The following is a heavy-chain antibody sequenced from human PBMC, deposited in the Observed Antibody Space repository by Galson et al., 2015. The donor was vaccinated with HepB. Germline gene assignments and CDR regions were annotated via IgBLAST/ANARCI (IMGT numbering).Heavy chain of an antibody. Sequence: SLRLSCAASGFTFSSYAMSWVRQAPGRGLEWLSTISGSGASTYYADSVKGRFIISRDKSQNTLYLQMGSLRAEDTAVYYCAKKVEEYYYYGMDVWGQGTTLTVSS. CDR1: GFTFSSYA. J-gene: IGHJ6*02. V-gene: IGHV3-23*01. CDR3: AKKVEEYYYYGMDV. CDR2: ISGSGAST. D-gene: IGHD6-6*01.